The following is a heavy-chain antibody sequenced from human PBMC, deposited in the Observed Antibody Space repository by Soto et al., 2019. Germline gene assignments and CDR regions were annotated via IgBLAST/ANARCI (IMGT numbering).Heavy chain of an antibody. D-gene: IGHD3-22*01. Sequence: SCKASGYTFTSYGISWVRQAPGKGLEWVSAISGSGGSTYYADSVKGRFTISRDNSKNTLYLQMNSLRAEDTAVYYCAKGKTYYYDSSGYANWGQGTLVTVSS. J-gene: IGHJ4*02. V-gene: IGHV3-23*01. CDR1: GYTFTSYG. CDR3: AKGKTYYYDSSGYAN. CDR2: ISGSGGST.